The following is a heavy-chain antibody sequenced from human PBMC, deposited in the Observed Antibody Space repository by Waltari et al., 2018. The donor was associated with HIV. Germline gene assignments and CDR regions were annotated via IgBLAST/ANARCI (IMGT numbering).Heavy chain of an antibody. D-gene: IGHD6-13*01. CDR1: GFRVRDYG. CDR3: ARVPFASSWSADSFDV. Sequence: VQLEGSGGGVVQPGRSRRLSCAASGFRVRDYGMTGVRQAPGKGLQLVAVIWCDGRKKEYSDSVKGRFTIAKDKSKNTLFLQMNSLRVDDTAVYFCARVPFASSWSADSFDVWGPGTRITVSS. CDR2: IWCDGRKK. V-gene: IGHV3-33*01. J-gene: IGHJ3*01.